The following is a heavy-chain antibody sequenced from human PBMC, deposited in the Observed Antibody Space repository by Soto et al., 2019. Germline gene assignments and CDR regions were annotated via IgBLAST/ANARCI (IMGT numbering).Heavy chain of an antibody. J-gene: IGHJ4*02. CDR3: AKGIGYYYDSSGYGAFDY. D-gene: IGHD3-22*01. Sequence: EVQLLESGGGLVQPGGSLRLSCAASGFTFSSYAMSWVRQAPGKGLEWVSAISGSGGSTYYADSVKGRFTISRDNSKNTLYLQVNSLRAEDTAVYYCAKGIGYYYDSSGYGAFDYWGQGTLVTVSS. CDR1: GFTFSSYA. CDR2: ISGSGGST. V-gene: IGHV3-23*01.